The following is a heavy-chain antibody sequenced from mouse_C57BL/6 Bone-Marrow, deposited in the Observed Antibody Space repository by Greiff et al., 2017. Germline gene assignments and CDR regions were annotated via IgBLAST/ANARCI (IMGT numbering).Heavy chain of an antibody. V-gene: IGHV1-52*01. J-gene: IGHJ2*01. D-gene: IGHD3-3*01. CDR2: IDPSDSET. CDR1: GYTFTSYW. CDR3: AREGTEENYLDY. Sequence: VQLQQPGAELVRPGSSVKLSCKASGYTFTSYWMHWVKQRPIQGLEWIGNIDPSDSETPYNQKFKDKATLTVDKSSSTAYMQLSSLTSEDSAVYYGAREGTEENYLDYWGQGTTLTVSS.